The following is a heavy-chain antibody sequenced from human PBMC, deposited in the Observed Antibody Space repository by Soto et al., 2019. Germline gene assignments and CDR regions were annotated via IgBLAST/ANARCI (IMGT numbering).Heavy chain of an antibody. D-gene: IGHD3-22*01. CDR3: ARVKRSYDSSGYYLGWFDP. CDR1: GYTFTSYG. J-gene: IGHJ5*02. V-gene: IGHV1-18*01. CDR2: ISAYNGNT. Sequence: ASVKVSCKASGYTFTSYGISWVRQAPGQGLEWMGWISAYNGNTNYAQKLQGRVTMTTDTSTSTAYMELRSLRPDDTAVYYCARVKRSYDSSGYYLGWFDPWGQGTLVTVS.